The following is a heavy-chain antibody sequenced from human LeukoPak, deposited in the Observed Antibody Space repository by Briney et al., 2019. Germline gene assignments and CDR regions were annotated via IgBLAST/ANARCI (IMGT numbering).Heavy chain of an antibody. CDR2: IIPIFGTA. CDR3: ARATLGYCSGGSCYGTFDY. Sequence: ASVKVSCKASGYTFTSYDINWVRQATGQGLEWMGRIIPIFGTANYAQKFQGRGTITTDESTSTAYMELSSLRSEDTAVYYCARATLGYCSGGSCYGTFDYWGQGTLVTVSS. CDR1: GYTFTSYD. V-gene: IGHV1-69*05. D-gene: IGHD2-15*01. J-gene: IGHJ4*02.